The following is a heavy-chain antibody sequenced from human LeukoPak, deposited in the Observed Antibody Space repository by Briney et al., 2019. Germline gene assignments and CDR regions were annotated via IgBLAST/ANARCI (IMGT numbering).Heavy chain of an antibody. CDR1: GGSISRSGYY. CDR2: IYYSGST. Sequence: NTSETLSLTCTVSGGSISRSGYYWGWIRQPPGKGLEWIGNIYYSGSTYYNPSLKSRVTISVDTSKNHFSLRLTSVTAADTAVYYCARRGIGGSDEYYFDYWGQGTLVTVSS. CDR3: ARRGIGGSDEYYFDY. J-gene: IGHJ4*02. V-gene: IGHV4-39*02. D-gene: IGHD6-25*01.